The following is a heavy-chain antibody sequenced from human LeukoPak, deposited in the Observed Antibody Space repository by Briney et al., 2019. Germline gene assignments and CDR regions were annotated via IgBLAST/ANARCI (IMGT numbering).Heavy chain of an antibody. CDR3: AKDPYYYDSSDYLRDVRGYFDL. CDR2: LWFDGSNT. CDR1: GFTFSSYG. D-gene: IGHD3-22*01. J-gene: IGHJ2*01. V-gene: IGHV3-33*06. Sequence: GRSLRLSCAASGFTFSSYGMHWVRQAPGKGLEWVAVLWFDGSNTYYADSVKGRFTIFRDNSKNTLYLQMNSLRAEDTAVYYCAKDPYYYDSSDYLRDVRGYFDLWGRGTLVTVSS.